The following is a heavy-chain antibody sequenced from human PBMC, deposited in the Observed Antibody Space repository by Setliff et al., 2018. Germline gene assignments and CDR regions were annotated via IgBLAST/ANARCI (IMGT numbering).Heavy chain of an antibody. CDR1: GGSINSGVY. J-gene: IGHJ4*02. CDR2: IYHGGDT. CDR3: ARGRNIAARLFDS. Sequence: SETLSLTCTVSGGSINSGVYWGWIRQPPGKGLEWIGRIYHGGDTYYNASLKSRLTISVDTSKNQFSLELTSVTAADAAVYYCARGRNIAARLFDSWGQGTRVTVSS. D-gene: IGHD6-6*01. V-gene: IGHV4-39*01.